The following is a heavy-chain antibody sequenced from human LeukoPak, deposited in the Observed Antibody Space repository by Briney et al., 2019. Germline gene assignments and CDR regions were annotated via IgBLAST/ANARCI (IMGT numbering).Heavy chain of an antibody. D-gene: IGHD5-18*01. V-gene: IGHV3-7*04. Sequence: GGSLRLSCAASGVTFSGYWMSWVRQAPGKGLEWVANIKPDGSDKYYVDSVKGRFTISRENAKNSLYLHMNSLRAEDTAVYYCARDRIQLWSHDYWGQGTLVTVSS. J-gene: IGHJ4*02. CDR1: GVTFSGYW. CDR2: IKPDGSDK. CDR3: ARDRIQLWSHDY.